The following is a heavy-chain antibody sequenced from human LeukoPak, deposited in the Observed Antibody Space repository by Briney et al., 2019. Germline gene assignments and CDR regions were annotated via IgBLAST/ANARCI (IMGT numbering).Heavy chain of an antibody. J-gene: IGHJ4*02. Sequence: GASVKVSCQTSGYTFSNYGIMWVRQAPGQGLEWMGWISAYTGKTKYVEKYEGRVTFTTDSSTNTAYMEMRRLTTDDTAVYYCARDEGEWESRNYWGQGTQVIVSS. CDR3: ARDEGEWESRNY. D-gene: IGHD1-26*01. V-gene: IGHV1-18*01. CDR1: GYTFSNYG. CDR2: ISAYTGKT.